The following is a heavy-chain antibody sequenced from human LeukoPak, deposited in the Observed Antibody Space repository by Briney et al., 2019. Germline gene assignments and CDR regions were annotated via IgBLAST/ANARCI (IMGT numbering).Heavy chain of an antibody. D-gene: IGHD2-21*02. V-gene: IGHV3-48*04. J-gene: IGHJ2*01. CDR2: ISSSGSTI. Sequence: GGSLRLSCAAPGFTFSSYSMNWVRQAPGKGLEWVSYISSSGSTIYYADSVKGRFTISRDNAKNSLYLQMNSLRAEDTAVYYCARADIVVVTALWYFDLWGRGTLVSVSS. CDR1: GFTFSSYS. CDR3: ARADIVVVTALWYFDL.